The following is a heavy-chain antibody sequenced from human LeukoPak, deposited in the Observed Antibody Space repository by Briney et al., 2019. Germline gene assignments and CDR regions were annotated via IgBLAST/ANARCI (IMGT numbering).Heavy chain of an antibody. CDR3: AKDRKYFDL. CDR2: ISGSGGTI. CDR1: GFTFSSYA. V-gene: IGHV3-23*01. Sequence: GGSLRLSCAASGFTFSSYAMSWVRTPQGRGLEWVSAISGSGGTIYYADSVKGRFTISRDNSKNTLYLQMNSLRAEDTAVYYCAKDRKYFDLWGRGTLVTVSS. D-gene: IGHD1-14*01. J-gene: IGHJ2*01.